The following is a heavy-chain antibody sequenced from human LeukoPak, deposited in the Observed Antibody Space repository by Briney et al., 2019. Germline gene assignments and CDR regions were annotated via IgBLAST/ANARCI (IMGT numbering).Heavy chain of an antibody. CDR1: GFTFSRYS. CDR2: MSSSSGLI. CDR3: AREFDGSASGAGY. Sequence: PGGSLRLSCAASGFTFSRYSVNWVRQAPGKGLEWVSSMSSSSGLIYYGGSVKGRFTVSRDNAKRSLYLQMNSLRADDTAVYYCAREFDGSASGAGYWGQGTLVTVSS. J-gene: IGHJ4*02. D-gene: IGHD1-26*01. V-gene: IGHV3-21*01.